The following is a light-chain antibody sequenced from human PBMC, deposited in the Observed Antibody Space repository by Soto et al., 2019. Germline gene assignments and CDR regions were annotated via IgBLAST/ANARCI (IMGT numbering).Light chain of an antibody. CDR1: SSDVGGYNY. CDR3: SSQAGSKRV. CDR2: EVS. V-gene: IGLV2-8*01. J-gene: IGLJ1*01. Sequence: QSVLTQPPSASGSPGQSVTISCTGTSSDVGGYNYVSWYQQHPGKAPKLMIYEVSKRPSGVPDRFSGSKSGNTASLTVSGLQAEDEADYYCSSQAGSKRVFGTGTKVTVL.